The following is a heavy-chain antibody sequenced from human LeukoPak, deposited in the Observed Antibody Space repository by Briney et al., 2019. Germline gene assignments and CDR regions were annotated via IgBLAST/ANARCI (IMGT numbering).Heavy chain of an antibody. J-gene: IGHJ3*02. V-gene: IGHV3-74*01. Sequence: GWSLRLFCAASGFTFSTYWMHWVRQAPGKGLVWVSRIQSDGINTIYADFVKGRFTISRDNAKNTLYLQMNSLRAEDTAVYYCARGGRDHAYDIWGQGTMVTVSS. CDR1: GFTFSTYW. CDR2: IQSDGINT. CDR3: ARGGRDHAYDI.